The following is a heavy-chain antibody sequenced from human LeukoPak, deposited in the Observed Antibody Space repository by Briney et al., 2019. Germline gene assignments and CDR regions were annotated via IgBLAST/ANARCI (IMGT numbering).Heavy chain of an antibody. V-gene: IGHV3-23*01. CDR3: ARERYSSSSRFDP. Sequence: PGGSLRLSCAASGFTFSSYGMSWVRQAPGKGLEWVSAISGSGGTTYYADSVKGRFTISRDNSKNTLYLQMNSLRAEDTAVYYCARERYSSSSRFDPWGQGTLVTVSS. D-gene: IGHD6-13*01. J-gene: IGHJ5*02. CDR2: ISGSGGTT. CDR1: GFTFSSYG.